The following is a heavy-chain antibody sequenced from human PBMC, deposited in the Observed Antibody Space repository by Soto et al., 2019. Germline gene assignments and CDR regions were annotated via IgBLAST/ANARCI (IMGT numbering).Heavy chain of an antibody. J-gene: IGHJ4*02. D-gene: IGHD2-21*02. CDR1: GFTFSSYS. CDR2: ISSSSSTI. Sequence: PGGSLSLSCAASGFTFSSYSMNWVRQAPGKGLEWVSYISSSSSTIYYADSVKGRFTISRDNAKNSLYLQMNSLRDEDTAVYYCARDATYCGGDCYGPTPGYWGQGTLVTVSS. CDR3: ARDATYCGGDCYGPTPGY. V-gene: IGHV3-48*02.